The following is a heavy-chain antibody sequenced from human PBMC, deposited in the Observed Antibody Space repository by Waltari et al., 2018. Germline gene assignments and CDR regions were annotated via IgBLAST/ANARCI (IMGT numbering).Heavy chain of an antibody. CDR1: GGSFSGYY. CDR2: INHSGST. J-gene: IGHJ3*02. Sequence: QVQLQQWGAGLLKPSETLSLTCAVSGGSFSGYYWSWIRQPPGKGLEWIGEINHSGSTNYNPSLKSRITISVETSKSQFSLKLSSVTAADTAVYYCARDRGLRRLSTFEIWGQGTMVTVSS. V-gene: IGHV4-34*01. D-gene: IGHD3-16*02. CDR3: ARDRGLRRLSTFEI.